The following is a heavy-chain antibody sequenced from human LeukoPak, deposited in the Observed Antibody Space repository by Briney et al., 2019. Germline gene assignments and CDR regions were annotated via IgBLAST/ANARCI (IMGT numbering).Heavy chain of an antibody. D-gene: IGHD5-12*01. J-gene: IGHJ4*02. V-gene: IGHV3-15*01. Sequence: GSLRLSCAASGFTFSSYGMSWVRQAPGKGLEWVGRIKSKNDGETTEYAAPVKDRFTISRDDSKDTLYLYMNSLKTDDTAVYYCAADLPPPRGYDYPVDDWGQGTLVTVSS. CDR2: IKSKNDGETT. CDR1: GFTFSSYG. CDR3: AADLPPPRGYDYPVDD.